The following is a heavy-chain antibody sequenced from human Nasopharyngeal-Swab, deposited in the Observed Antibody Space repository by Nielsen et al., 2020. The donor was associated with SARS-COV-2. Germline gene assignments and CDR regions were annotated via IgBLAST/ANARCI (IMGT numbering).Heavy chain of an antibody. Sequence: ASVKVSCKSSGYTFTEYFMHWVRLAPGQGLEWMGLSNPSDGTTDYAQRFRGGVIVTRDTSTNTDYMEMSSLTSEDTAVYYCAREGFGYKKFDYWGQGTLVTVSS. CDR1: GYTFTEYF. J-gene: IGHJ4*02. V-gene: IGHV1-46*01. CDR2: SNPSDGTT. CDR3: AREGFGYKKFDY. D-gene: IGHD1-1*01.